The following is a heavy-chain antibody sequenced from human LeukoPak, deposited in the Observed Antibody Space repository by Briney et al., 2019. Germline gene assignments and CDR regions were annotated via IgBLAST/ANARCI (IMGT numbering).Heavy chain of an antibody. V-gene: IGHV1-18*01. CDR3: ARDWDSRNDYFDP. J-gene: IGHJ4*02. CDR1: GYTFTIYG. D-gene: IGHD1-1*01. CDR2: TSAHNDDT. Sequence: ASVTVSFKASGYTFTIYGISWVRQAPGQGLEWMGWTSAHNDDTNYAETLQGRLTMTTDISTSTAYMELTSLRSDDTAVYYCARDWDSRNDYFDPWGQGTLVIVSS.